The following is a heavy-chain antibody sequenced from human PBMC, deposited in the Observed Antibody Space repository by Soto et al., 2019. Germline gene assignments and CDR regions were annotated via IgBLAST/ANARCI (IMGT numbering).Heavy chain of an antibody. CDR3: AIHGRYCSGGSCYPLNYSYMDV. CDR1: GGSISSSSYY. Sequence: SETLSLTCTVSGGSISSSSYYWGWIRQPPGKGLEWIGSIYYSGSTYYNPSLKSRVTISVDTSKNQFSLKLSSVTAADTAVYYCAIHGRYCSGGSCYPLNYSYMDVWGKGTTVTVSS. CDR2: IYYSGST. D-gene: IGHD2-15*01. V-gene: IGHV4-39*01. J-gene: IGHJ6*03.